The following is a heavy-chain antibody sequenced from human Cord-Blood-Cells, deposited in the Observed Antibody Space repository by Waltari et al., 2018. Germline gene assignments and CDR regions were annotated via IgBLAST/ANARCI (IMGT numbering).Heavy chain of an antibody. CDR3: ARHVCARGGDCYYSGGYYYYMDV. CDR2: IYYSGST. J-gene: IGHJ6*03. Sequence: QLQLQESGPGLVKPSETLSLTCTVSGGSISSSSYYWGWIRQPPGKGLEWIGSIYYSGSTYYNPALKSRVTISVDTSKNQFSLKLSSVTAADTAVYYCARHVCARGGDCYYSGGYYYYMDVWGKGTTVTVSS. D-gene: IGHD2-21*01. CDR1: GGSISSSSYY. V-gene: IGHV4-39*01.